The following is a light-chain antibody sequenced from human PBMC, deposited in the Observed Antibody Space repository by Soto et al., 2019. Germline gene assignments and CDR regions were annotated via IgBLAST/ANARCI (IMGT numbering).Light chain of an antibody. CDR3: QQYNNWPPLT. V-gene: IGKV3-15*01. Sequence: EIVMTQSPATLSVSPGERATLSCRASQNVRSNLAWYQHKPGQAPRLLIYGASTRATDIPARFSGSGSGTEFTLTISSLQSEDFAVYYCQQYNNWPPLTFGGGTKVEIK. J-gene: IGKJ4*01. CDR1: QNVRSN. CDR2: GAS.